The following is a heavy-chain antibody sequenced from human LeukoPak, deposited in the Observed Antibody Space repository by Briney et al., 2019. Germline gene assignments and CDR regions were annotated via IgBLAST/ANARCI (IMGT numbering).Heavy chain of an antibody. D-gene: IGHD3-3*01. Sequence: SETLSLTCAVYGGSFSCYYWSWIRQPPGKGLEWIGEINHSGSTNYNPSLKSRVTISVDTPKNQFSLKLSSVTAADTAVYYCARPAGDFWSGYYSNGFDRWGQGTLVTVSS. J-gene: IGHJ5*02. CDR3: ARPAGDFWSGYYSNGFDR. CDR1: GGSFSCYY. CDR2: INHSGST. V-gene: IGHV4-34*01.